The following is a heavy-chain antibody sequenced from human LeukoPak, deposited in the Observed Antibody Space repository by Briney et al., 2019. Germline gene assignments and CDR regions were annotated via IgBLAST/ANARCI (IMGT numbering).Heavy chain of an antibody. CDR2: IYYSGST. V-gene: IGHV4-59*01. J-gene: IGHJ6*02. CDR1: GGSISSYY. D-gene: IGHD6-6*01. Sequence: SETLSLTCTVSGGSISSYYWSWIRQPPGKGLEWNGYIYYSGSTNYNPSLKSRVTISVDTSKNQFSLKLSSVTAADTAVYYCARSPASSIAARGGGRYYYGMDVWGQGTTVTVSS. CDR3: ARSPASSIAARGGGRYYYGMDV.